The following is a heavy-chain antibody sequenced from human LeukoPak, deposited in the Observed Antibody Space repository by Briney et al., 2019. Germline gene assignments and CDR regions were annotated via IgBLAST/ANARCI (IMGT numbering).Heavy chain of an antibody. J-gene: IGHJ4*02. CDR2: IYYSGST. V-gene: IGHV4-39*01. CDR3: ARAAIAAAGASDY. CDR1: GGSISSSSYY. D-gene: IGHD6-13*01. Sequence: PSETLSLTCTVSGGSISSSSYYWGWIRQPPGKGLEWIGSIYYSGSTYYNPSLKSRVTISVDTSKNQFSLKLSSVTAADTAVYYCARAAIAAAGASDYWGQGTLVTVSS.